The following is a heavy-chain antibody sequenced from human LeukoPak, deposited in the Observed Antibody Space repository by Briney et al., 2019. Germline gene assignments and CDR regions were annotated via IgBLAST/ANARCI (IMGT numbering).Heavy chain of an antibody. CDR1: GYTFTGYY. Sequence: GASVKVSCKASGYTFTGYYMHWVRQAPGQGLEWMGRINPNSGGTNYAQKFQGRVTMTRDTSISTAYMELSRLRSDDTAVYYCARVGDVLLWFGELFGQYYYYMDVWGKGATVTVSS. CDR3: ARVGDVLLWFGELFGQYYYYMDV. J-gene: IGHJ6*03. CDR2: INPNSGGT. V-gene: IGHV1-2*06. D-gene: IGHD3-10*01.